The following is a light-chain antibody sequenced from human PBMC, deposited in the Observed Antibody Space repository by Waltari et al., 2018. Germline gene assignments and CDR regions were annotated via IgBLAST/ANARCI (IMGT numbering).Light chain of an antibody. CDR3: QQYGSSVMYT. CDR2: GAS. Sequence: EIVLTQSPGTLSLSPGERATLSCRASQSLTRRYLAWYQQKLGQAPRLLIYGASSRAAGIPDRLSGSRSGTDFTLTISRLVPEDFAVYYCQQYGSSVMYTFGQGTKLEIK. V-gene: IGKV3-20*01. CDR1: QSLTRRY. J-gene: IGKJ2*01.